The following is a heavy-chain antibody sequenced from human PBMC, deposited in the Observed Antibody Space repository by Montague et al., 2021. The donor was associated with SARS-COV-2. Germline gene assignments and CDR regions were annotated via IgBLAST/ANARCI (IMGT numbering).Heavy chain of an antibody. J-gene: IGHJ4*02. V-gene: IGHV4-34*01. D-gene: IGHD3-22*01. CDR1: DGSFSDYS. Sequence: SETRSLTCAVYDGSFSDYSWTWIRQPPGKGLEWIGEINHRGSTNYNPSLKSRVTISVDTSKNQFSLKMTSVTAADTAVCYCARGRQHINMVVVVVTGGEYYLDFWGQGTLVAVSS. CDR2: INHRGST. CDR3: ARGRQHINMVVVVVTGGEYYLDF.